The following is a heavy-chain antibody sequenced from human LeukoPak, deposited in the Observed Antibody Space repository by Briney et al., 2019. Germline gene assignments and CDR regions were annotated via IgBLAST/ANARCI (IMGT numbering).Heavy chain of an antibody. Sequence: ASVKVSCKASGGTFGSYAISWVRQAPGQGLEWMGGIIPIFGTANYAQKFQGRVTITTDESTSTAYMELSSLRSEDTAVYYCARVLLYRRRDRSYYYMDVWGKGTTVTVSS. CDR1: GGTFGSYA. J-gene: IGHJ6*03. V-gene: IGHV1-69*05. D-gene: IGHD3-3*01. CDR3: ARVLLYRRRDRSYYYMDV. CDR2: IIPIFGTA.